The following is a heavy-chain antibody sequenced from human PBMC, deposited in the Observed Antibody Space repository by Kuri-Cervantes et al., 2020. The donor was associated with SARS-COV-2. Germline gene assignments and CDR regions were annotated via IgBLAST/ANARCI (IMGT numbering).Heavy chain of an antibody. CDR3: ARSEMVVAPGAFDI. CDR2: INHSGST. D-gene: IGHD2-15*01. Sequence: ESLKISCTASGFTFGDYAMSWVRQAPGKGLEWIGEINHSGSTNYNPSLKSRVTISVDTSKNQFSLKLSSVTAADTAVYYCARSEMVVAPGAFDIWGQGTMVTVSS. CDR1: GFTFGDYA. J-gene: IGHJ3*02. V-gene: IGHV4-34*01.